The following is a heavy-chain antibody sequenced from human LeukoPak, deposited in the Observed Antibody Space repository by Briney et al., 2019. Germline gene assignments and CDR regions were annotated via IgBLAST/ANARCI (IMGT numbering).Heavy chain of an antibody. J-gene: IGHJ4*02. D-gene: IGHD3-22*01. V-gene: IGHV3-23*01. CDR2: ISGSGGST. CDR3: AKELRNYYGSSGYLREYFDY. Sequence: GRSLRLSCAASGFTFSSYAMSWVRQAPGKGLEWVSAISGSGGSTYYADSVKDRFTISRDNSKNTLYLQTNSLRAEDTAVYYCAKELRNYYGSSGYLREYFDYWGQGTLVTVSS. CDR1: GFTFSSYA.